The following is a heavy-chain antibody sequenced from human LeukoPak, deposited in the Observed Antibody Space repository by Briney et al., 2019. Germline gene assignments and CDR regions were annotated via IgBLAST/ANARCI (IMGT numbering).Heavy chain of an antibody. D-gene: IGHD1-1*01. CDR3: ASHTTDEFNPNNWFDP. Sequence: SQTLSLTCTVSGGSISSGDYYWGWIRQPPGKGLEWIGYIYYSGSTYYNPSLKSRVTISVDTSKNQFSLKLSSVTAADTAVYYCASHTTDEFNPNNWFDPWGQGTLVTVSS. V-gene: IGHV4-30-4*01. CDR2: IYYSGST. J-gene: IGHJ5*02. CDR1: GGSISSGDYY.